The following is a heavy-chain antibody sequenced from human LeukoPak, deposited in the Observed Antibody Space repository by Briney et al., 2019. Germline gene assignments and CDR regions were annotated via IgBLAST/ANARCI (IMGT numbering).Heavy chain of an antibody. CDR1: GFTFSSYV. Sequence: GRSLRLSCETAGFTFSSYVMHWVRRTPGKGLVWVSRISHDGIISYADSVEGRFTISRDNAKNTLILQMNSLRVEDTAVYYCARDWVYKIDYWGRGTLVTVSS. CDR3: ARDWVYKIDY. CDR2: ISHDGII. J-gene: IGHJ4*02. D-gene: IGHD5-24*01. V-gene: IGHV3-74*01.